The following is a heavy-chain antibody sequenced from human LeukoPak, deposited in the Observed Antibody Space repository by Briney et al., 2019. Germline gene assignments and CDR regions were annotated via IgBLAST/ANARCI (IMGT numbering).Heavy chain of an antibody. J-gene: IGHJ5*02. V-gene: IGHV3-30-3*01. D-gene: IGHD4-17*01. CDR3: ARAEDDYGDWGWFDP. CDR1: GFTFSSYA. Sequence: GGSLRLSCAASGFTFSSYAMHWVRQAPGKGLEWVAVISYDGSNKYYADSVKGRFTISRDNSKNTLYLQMNSLRAEDTAVYYCARAEDDYGDWGWFDPWGRGTLVTVSS. CDR2: ISYDGSNK.